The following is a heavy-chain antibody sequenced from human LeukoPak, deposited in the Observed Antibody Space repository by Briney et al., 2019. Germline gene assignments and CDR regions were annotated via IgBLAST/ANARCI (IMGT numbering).Heavy chain of an antibody. CDR3: AKGYAVNYNGSGSYSEYFQH. CDR1: GFTFSSYG. Sequence: GRSLRLSCAASGFTFSSYGMHWVRQAPGKGLEWVAVISYDGSNKYYADSVKGRFTISRDNSKNTLYLQMNSLRAEDTAVYYCAKGYAVNYNGSGSYSEYFQHWGQGTLVTVSS. J-gene: IGHJ1*01. V-gene: IGHV3-30*18. D-gene: IGHD3-10*01. CDR2: ISYDGSNK.